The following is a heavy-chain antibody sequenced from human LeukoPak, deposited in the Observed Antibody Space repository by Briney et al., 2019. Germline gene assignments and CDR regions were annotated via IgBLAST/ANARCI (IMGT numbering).Heavy chain of an antibody. V-gene: IGHV4-59*08. D-gene: IGHD3-3*01. CDR3: ARLTYYDFWSGYYTLSPNWFDP. CDR2: IYYSGST. Sequence: SETLSLTCTVSGGSISSYYWSWIRQPPGKGLEWIGYIYYSGSTNYNPSLKSRVTISVDTSKNQFSLKLSSVTAADTAVYYCARLTYYDFWSGYYTLSPNWFDPWGQGTLVTVSS. CDR1: GGSISSYY. J-gene: IGHJ5*02.